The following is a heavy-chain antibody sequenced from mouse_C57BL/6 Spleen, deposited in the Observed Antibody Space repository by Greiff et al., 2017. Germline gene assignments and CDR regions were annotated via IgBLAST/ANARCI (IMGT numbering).Heavy chain of an antibody. CDR1: GYTFTDYY. J-gene: IGHJ1*03. V-gene: IGHV1-26*01. CDR3: ARSSSPYFDV. Sequence: VQLKQSGPELVKPGASVKISCKASGYTFTDYYMNWVKQSHGKSLEWIGDINPNNGGTSYNQKFKGKATLTVDKSSSTAYMELRSLTSEDSAVYYCARSSSPYFDVWGTGTTVTVSS. D-gene: IGHD1-1*01. CDR2: INPNNGGT.